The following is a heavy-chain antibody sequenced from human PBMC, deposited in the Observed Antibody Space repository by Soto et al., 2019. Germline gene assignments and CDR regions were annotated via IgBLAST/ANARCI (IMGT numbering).Heavy chain of an antibody. V-gene: IGHV3-23*01. CDR1: GETCGNYA. D-gene: IGHD6-13*01. Sequence: GGLMRLGWAAAGETCGNYALTRVSQDPGKGLEWVSTISGSGGSIYYADSVKGRFTISRDNSKNTLYLQMNSLRAEDTAVDYCAKDPASSWYYITYWGQGTLVTVS. CDR3: AKDPASSWYYITY. CDR2: ISGSGGSI. J-gene: IGHJ4*02.